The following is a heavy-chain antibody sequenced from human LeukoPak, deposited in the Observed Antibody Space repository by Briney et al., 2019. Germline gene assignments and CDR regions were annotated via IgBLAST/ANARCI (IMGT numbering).Heavy chain of an antibody. CDR1: GFTFSSYS. Sequence: PGGSLRLSCAASGFTFSSYSMNWVRQAPGKGLEWVSSISSSSTYIHYADSVKGRFTISRDNAKNSLYLQMNSLRAEDTAVYYCAIEYSSSFGRYFDYWGQGTLVTVSS. CDR3: AIEYSSSFGRYFDY. J-gene: IGHJ4*02. D-gene: IGHD6-6*01. CDR2: ISSSSTYI. V-gene: IGHV3-21*01.